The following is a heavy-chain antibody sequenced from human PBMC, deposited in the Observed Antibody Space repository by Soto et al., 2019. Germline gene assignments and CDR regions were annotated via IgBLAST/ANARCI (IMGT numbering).Heavy chain of an antibody. V-gene: IGHV4-39*01. Sequence: QLQLHESGPGLVKPSETLSLTCTVSGGSISSSNYYWAWIRQPPGKGLEWIGSIFYGGSTFYSSSLTSRITISVDTSKNQFSLKLSSVTAADTAVYYCAKYSAPLGNWYFDLWGRGTLVTVSS. CDR3: AKYSAPLGNWYFDL. D-gene: IGHD7-27*01. CDR2: IFYGGST. J-gene: IGHJ2*01. CDR1: GGSISSSNYY.